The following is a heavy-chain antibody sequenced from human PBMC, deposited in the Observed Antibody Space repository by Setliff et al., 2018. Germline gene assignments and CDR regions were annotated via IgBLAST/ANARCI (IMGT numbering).Heavy chain of an antibody. CDR3: ARDSGSPLDY. J-gene: IGHJ4*02. Sequence: PWGSLRLSCVASGFTFGDYSFTWVRQAPGKGLEFVSGVVQGGNGYYGDSVTGRFTISRDNSKNTVYLQMNSLRVEDTAIYYCARDSGSPLDYWGQGTLVTVSS. CDR2: VVQGGNG. D-gene: IGHD6-6*01. CDR1: GFTFGDYS. V-gene: IGHV3-23*01.